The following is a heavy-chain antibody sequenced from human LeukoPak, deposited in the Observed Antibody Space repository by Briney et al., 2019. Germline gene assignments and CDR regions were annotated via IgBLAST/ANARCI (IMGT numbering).Heavy chain of an antibody. V-gene: IGHV4-39*01. CDR1: SGSISSSSYY. CDR2: IYYSGST. Sequence: SETLSLTCTVSSGSISSSSYYWGWIRQPPGKGLEWIGSIYYSGSTYYNPSLKSRVTISVDTSTNQFSLKLSSVTAADTAVYYCARIQAPYYDFWSGYYENYMDVWGKGTTVTVSS. CDR3: ARIQAPYYDFWSGYYENYMDV. J-gene: IGHJ6*03. D-gene: IGHD3-3*01.